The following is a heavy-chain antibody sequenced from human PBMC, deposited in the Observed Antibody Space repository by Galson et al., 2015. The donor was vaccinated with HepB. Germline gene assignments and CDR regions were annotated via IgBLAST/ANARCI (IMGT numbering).Heavy chain of an antibody. V-gene: IGHV5-51*03. CDR2: IFPDDSDA. Sequence: QSGAEVKKPGEPLKISCKGSGYDFTAYWIGWVRQMPGRGLELMAIIFPDDSDARYSPSFQGQVTISVDKSIGIAYLQWSSLKASDTAMYYCARRPNDYNDPHDAFDIWGQGTMVTVSS. D-gene: IGHD5-24*01. CDR3: ARRPNDYNDPHDAFDI. CDR1: GYDFTAYW. J-gene: IGHJ3*02.